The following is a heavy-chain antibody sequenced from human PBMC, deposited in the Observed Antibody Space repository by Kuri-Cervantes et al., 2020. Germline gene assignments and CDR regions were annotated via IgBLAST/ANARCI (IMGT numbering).Heavy chain of an antibody. CDR1: GFTFSSYG. J-gene: IGHJ4*02. CDR2: ISYDGSNK. CDR3: AMGPHISSS. Sequence: GGSLRLSCAASGFTFSSYGMHWVRQAPGKGLEWVAVISYDGSNKYYADSVKGRFTISRDNSKNTLYLQMNSLRAEDTAVYYCAMGPHISSSWGQGTLVTVSS. D-gene: IGHD6-13*01. V-gene: IGHV3-30*03.